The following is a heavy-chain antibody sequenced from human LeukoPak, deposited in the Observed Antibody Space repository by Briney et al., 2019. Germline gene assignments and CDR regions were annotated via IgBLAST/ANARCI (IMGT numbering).Heavy chain of an antibody. Sequence: SGESLRLSCAASGFTFKHAFLSWVRQAPGKGLEWVARIKSKSDGEVADYAAPVKGRFVISRDDSNSTVYLQMNGLKTEDTAVYFCTTDPVSFEGIIAPFDYWGQGTLVTVSS. D-gene: IGHD3-16*02. CDR1: GFTFKHAF. CDR2: IKSKSDGEVA. V-gene: IGHV3-15*01. J-gene: IGHJ4*02. CDR3: TTDPVSFEGIIAPFDY.